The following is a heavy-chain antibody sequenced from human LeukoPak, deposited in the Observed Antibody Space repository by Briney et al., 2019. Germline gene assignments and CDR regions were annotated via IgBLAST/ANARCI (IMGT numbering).Heavy chain of an antibody. V-gene: IGHV3-53*01. CDR2: IYSGGST. D-gene: IGHD1-26*01. Sequence: GGSLRLSCAASGFTVSNNYMSWVRQAPGKGLEWVSLIYSGGSTDYADSVKGRLTISRDNSKNTLYLQMNSLRAEDTAVYYCARGGDIVGTPRSAFDIWGQGTMVTVSS. CDR1: GFTVSNNY. J-gene: IGHJ3*02. CDR3: ARGGDIVGTPRSAFDI.